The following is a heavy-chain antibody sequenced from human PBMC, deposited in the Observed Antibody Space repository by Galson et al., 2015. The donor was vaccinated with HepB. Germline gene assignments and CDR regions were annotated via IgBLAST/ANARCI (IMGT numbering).Heavy chain of an antibody. CDR3: ARDSSGWTTIFDY. Sequence: SLRLSCAASGFTFSSYAMHWVRQAPGKGLEWVAVIWSHGSYKLYADSVKGRFTISRDNSKNTLYLQMNSLRADDTAVYHCARDSSGWTTIFDYWGQGTLVTVSS. CDR2: IWSHGSYK. J-gene: IGHJ4*02. CDR1: GFTFSSYA. D-gene: IGHD6-19*01. V-gene: IGHV3-33*01.